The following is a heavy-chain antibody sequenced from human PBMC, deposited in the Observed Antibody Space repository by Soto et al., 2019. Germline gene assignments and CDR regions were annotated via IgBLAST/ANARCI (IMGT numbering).Heavy chain of an antibody. V-gene: IGHV3-23*01. D-gene: IGHD1-26*01. CDR1: GFTFSSYA. CDR2: ISGSGGSP. J-gene: IGHJ4*02. CDR3: AKDPAGGPYYFDY. Sequence: EVQLLESGGGLVQPGGSLRLSCAASGFTFSSYAMSWVRQAPGKGLEWVSAISGSGGSPYYADSVKGRFTISRDNAKNTLYLQMNSLRAEDTAVYYCAKDPAGGPYYFDYGGKGTLVTVSS.